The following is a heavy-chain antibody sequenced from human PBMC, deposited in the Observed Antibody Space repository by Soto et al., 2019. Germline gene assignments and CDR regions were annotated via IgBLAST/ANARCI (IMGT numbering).Heavy chain of an antibody. V-gene: IGHV1-3*05. J-gene: IGHJ6*02. CDR1: GYTFTSYA. CDR2: INAGNGNT. D-gene: IGHD6-13*01. Sequence: QVQLVQSGAEEKKPGASVKVSCKASGYTFTSYAMHWVRQAPGQRLEWMGWINAGNGNTKYSQKFQGRVTITRDTPASTAYMELSSLRSEDTAVYYCARFPLYSSSSRGYYYYGMDVWGQGTTVTVSS. CDR3: ARFPLYSSSSRGYYYYGMDV.